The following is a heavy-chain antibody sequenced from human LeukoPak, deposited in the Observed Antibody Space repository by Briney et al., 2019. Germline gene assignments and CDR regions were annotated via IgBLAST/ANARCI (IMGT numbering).Heavy chain of an antibody. V-gene: IGHV3-23*01. CDR2: ISGSGGDS. D-gene: IGHD3-10*02. Sequence: GGSLRLSCAASGFTVSSSYMSWVRQAPGKGLEWVSAISGSGGDSYYADSVKGRFTISRDNSRNTLYLQMNSLRAEDTALYYCAKDRMFHYYYGMDVWGQGTTVTVSS. CDR1: GFTVSSSY. J-gene: IGHJ6*02. CDR3: AKDRMFHYYYGMDV.